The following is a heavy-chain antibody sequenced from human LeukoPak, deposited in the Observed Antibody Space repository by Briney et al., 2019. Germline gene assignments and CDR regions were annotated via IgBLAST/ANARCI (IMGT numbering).Heavy chain of an antibody. V-gene: IGHV3-23*01. D-gene: IGHD3/OR15-3a*01. CDR3: AIGPRQKRGLSTY. J-gene: IGHJ4*02. CDR1: GFTFSSYV. Sequence: GGSLRLSCAASGFTFSSYVMSWVRQAPGKGLEWVSGISGSGTNTYYAVSVKGRFTISRDNSKSTLYLQVDSLRVDDTAVYYCAIGPRQKRGLSTYWGQGTLVTVSS. CDR2: ISGSGTNT.